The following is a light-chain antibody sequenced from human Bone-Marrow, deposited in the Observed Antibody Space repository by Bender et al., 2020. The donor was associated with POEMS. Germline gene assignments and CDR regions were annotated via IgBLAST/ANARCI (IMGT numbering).Light chain of an antibody. V-gene: IGLV1-44*01. CDR1: SSNIGTNP. CDR2: SNN. CDR3: AAWEDSLNGWV. Sequence: QSVLTQPPSASGTPGQRVTISCSGSSSNIGTNPVNWYQQVPGMAPKLLIYSNNQRPSGVPDRFSGSKSGTSASLAISGLQSEDEADYYCAAWEDSLNGWVFGGGTKLTVL. J-gene: IGLJ3*02.